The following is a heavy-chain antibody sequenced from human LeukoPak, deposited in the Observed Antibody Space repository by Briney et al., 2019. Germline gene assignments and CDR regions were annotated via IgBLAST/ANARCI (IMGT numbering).Heavy chain of an antibody. CDR1: GGSINSYY. CDR3: ARSVGAAAHFDY. J-gene: IGHJ4*02. D-gene: IGHD6-13*01. CDR2: IYYSGST. V-gene: IGHV4-59*08. Sequence: SETLSLTCTVSGGSINSYYWSWIRQPQGKGLEWIGYIYYSGSTNYNPSLKSRVTMSVDTSKNQFSLNLSSVTAADTAVYYCARSVGAAAHFDYWGQGTLVTVSS.